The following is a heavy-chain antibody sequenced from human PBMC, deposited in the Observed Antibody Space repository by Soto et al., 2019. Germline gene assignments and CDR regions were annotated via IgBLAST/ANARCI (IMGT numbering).Heavy chain of an antibody. D-gene: IGHD6-6*01. CDR1: GFTFSSYA. Sequence: GGSLRLSCAASGFTFSSYAMHWVRQAPGKGLEWVAAISSDGCNKYYADSVKGRFTISRDKSKNTLYLQMNSLRAEDTAVYYCARDLEYSSSSSDYWGQGTLVTVSS. CDR2: ISSDGCNK. V-gene: IGHV3-30-3*01. J-gene: IGHJ4*02. CDR3: ARDLEYSSSSSDY.